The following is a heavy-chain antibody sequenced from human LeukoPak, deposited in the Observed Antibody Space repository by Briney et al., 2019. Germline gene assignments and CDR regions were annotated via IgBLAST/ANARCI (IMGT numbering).Heavy chain of an antibody. Sequence: PSETLSLTCTVSGGSISSYYWSWIQQPPGKGLEWIGYIYYSGSTNYNPSLKSRVTISVDTSKNQFSLKLSSVTAADTAVYYCARHWGMAAAGGGSTYYYYGMDVWGQGTTVTVSS. CDR1: GGSISSYY. V-gene: IGHV4-59*08. CDR2: IYYSGST. D-gene: IGHD6-13*01. J-gene: IGHJ6*02. CDR3: ARHWGMAAAGGGSTYYYYGMDV.